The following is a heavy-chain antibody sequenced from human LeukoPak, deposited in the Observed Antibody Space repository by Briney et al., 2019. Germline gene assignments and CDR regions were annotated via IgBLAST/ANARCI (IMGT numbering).Heavy chain of an antibody. D-gene: IGHD3-16*01. CDR3: AKRGGTYYFDY. CDR1: GFTFSTYA. J-gene: IGHJ4*02. Sequence: PGGSLRLSCAAPGFTFSTYAISWVRQAPGKGLEWVSAITSGGSTYYADSVKGRFTISRDNSKNTLYLQMNSLRAEDTAVYYCAKRGGTYYFDYWGQGTLVTVSS. V-gene: IGHV3-23*01. CDR2: ITSGGST.